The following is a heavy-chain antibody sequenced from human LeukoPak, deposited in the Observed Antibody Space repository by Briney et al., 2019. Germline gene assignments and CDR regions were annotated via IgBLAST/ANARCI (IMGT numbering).Heavy chain of an antibody. V-gene: IGHV4-59*01. D-gene: IGHD6-6*01. CDR1: GGSIRSYY. CDR3: AVDQARWALYYFDF. CDR2: INHSGGT. J-gene: IGHJ4*02. Sequence: KSSETLSLTCTVSGGSIRSYYWNWIRQPPGKGPEWIGYINHSGGTNYNPSLKSRVTISLDTSKNQFSLKLSSVTAADTAVYYCAVDQARWALYYFDFWGQGTLVTVSS.